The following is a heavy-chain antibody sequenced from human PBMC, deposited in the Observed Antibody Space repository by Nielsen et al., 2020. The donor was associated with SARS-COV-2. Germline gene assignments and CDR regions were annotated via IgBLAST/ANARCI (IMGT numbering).Heavy chain of an antibody. CDR2: ISGSGGST. Sequence: ETLSLTCAASGFTFSSYAMSWVRQAPGKGLEWVSAISGSGGSTYYADSVKGRFTISRDNSKNTLYLQMNSLRAEDTAVYYCAKAYGAAPSYYFDYWGQGTLVTVSS. J-gene: IGHJ4*02. CDR3: AKAYGAAPSYYFDY. CDR1: GFTFSSYA. V-gene: IGHV3-23*01. D-gene: IGHD3-16*01.